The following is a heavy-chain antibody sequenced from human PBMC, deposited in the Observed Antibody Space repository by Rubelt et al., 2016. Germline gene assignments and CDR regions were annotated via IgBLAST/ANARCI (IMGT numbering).Heavy chain of an antibody. V-gene: IGHV1-24*01. Sequence: GEVKKPGASVKVSCKVSGYTLTELSMHWVRQAPGKGLEWMGGFDPEDGETIYAQKFQGRVTMTTDTSTSTAYMELRSLRSDDTAVYYCARVSSSGWPTWGYWGQGTLVTVSS. CDR2: FDPEDGET. CDR3: ARVSSSGWPTWGY. CDR1: GYTLTELS. J-gene: IGHJ4*02. D-gene: IGHD6-19*01.